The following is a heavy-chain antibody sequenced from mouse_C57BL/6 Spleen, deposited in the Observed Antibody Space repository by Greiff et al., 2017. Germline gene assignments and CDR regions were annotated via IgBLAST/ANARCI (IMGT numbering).Heavy chain of an antibody. J-gene: IGHJ2*01. V-gene: IGHV1-61*01. D-gene: IGHD1-1*01. CDR2: IYPSDSET. CDR3: ARSSDYYGRGYFDY. Sequence: QVQLQQSGAELVRPGSSVKLSCKASGYTFTSYWMDWVKQRPGQGLEWIGNIYPSDSETHYNQKFKDKATLTVDKSSSTAYMQLSSLTSEDSAVYYCARSSDYYGRGYFDYWGQGTTLTVSS. CDR1: GYTFTSYW.